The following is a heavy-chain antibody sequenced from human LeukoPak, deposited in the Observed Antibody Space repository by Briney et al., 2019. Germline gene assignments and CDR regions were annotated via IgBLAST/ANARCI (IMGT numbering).Heavy chain of an antibody. Sequence: PGGSLRLSCSASGFPFNTYAIHWVRQAPGKGLEYVAGISSNGDNTDFADSAKGRFTISRDNSKNTLYLQMNSLRAEDTAVYYCAAGTFTFDYWGQGTLVTVSS. D-gene: IGHD1-26*01. CDR1: GFPFNTYA. CDR3: AAGTFTFDY. CDR2: ISSNGDNT. V-gene: IGHV3-64*04. J-gene: IGHJ4*02.